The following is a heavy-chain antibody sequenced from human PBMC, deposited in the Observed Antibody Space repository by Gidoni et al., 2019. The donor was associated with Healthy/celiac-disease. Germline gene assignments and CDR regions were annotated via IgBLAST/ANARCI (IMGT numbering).Heavy chain of an antibody. V-gene: IGHV3-30*18. CDR3: AKDPVTTLSYYFDY. J-gene: IGHJ4*02. CDR1: GFTFSGYG. CDR2: ISYDGSNK. D-gene: IGHD4-17*01. Sequence: QVQLVESGGGVVQPGRSLRLSCAASGFTFSGYGMHWVRQAPGKGLEWVAVISYDGSNKYYADSVKGRFTISRDNSKNTLYLQMNSLRAEDTAVYYCAKDPVTTLSYYFDYWGQGTLVTVSS.